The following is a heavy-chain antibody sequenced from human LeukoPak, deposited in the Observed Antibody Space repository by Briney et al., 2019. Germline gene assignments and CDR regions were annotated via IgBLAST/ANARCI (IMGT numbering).Heavy chain of an antibody. CDR1: GFTFSTYS. CDR3: ARDGYCSGGSCYSATDY. V-gene: IGHV3-48*04. J-gene: IGHJ4*02. Sequence: GGSLRLSCGASGFTFSTYSMNWVRQAPGKGLEWVSYISSSSSTIYYADSVKGRFTISRDNAKNSLFLQMNSLRAEDTAVYYCARDGYCSGGSCYSATDYWGQGALVTVSS. D-gene: IGHD2-15*01. CDR2: ISSSSSTI.